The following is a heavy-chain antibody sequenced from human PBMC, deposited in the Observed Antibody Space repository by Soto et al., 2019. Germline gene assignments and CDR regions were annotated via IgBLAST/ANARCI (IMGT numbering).Heavy chain of an antibody. Sequence: GGSLRLSCAASGFTFSSYWMHWVRQAPGKGLVWVSRINSDGSSTSYADSVKGRSTISRDNAKNTLYLQMNSLRAEDTAVYYCARDRRIRWGENFYYYYGMDVWGQGTTVTVSS. D-gene: IGHD3-16*01. V-gene: IGHV3-74*01. CDR1: GFTFSSYW. CDR3: ARDRRIRWGENFYYYYGMDV. CDR2: INSDGSST. J-gene: IGHJ6*02.